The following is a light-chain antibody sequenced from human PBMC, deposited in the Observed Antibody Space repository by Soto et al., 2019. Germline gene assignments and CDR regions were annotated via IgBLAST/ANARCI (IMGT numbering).Light chain of an antibody. CDR2: DAS. V-gene: IGKV3-11*01. J-gene: IGKJ1*01. Sequence: EIELTQSPSTLSSSLGDRVTLSCRASQSISSCLAWYQQKPGQAPRLLIYDASNRATGIPARFSGSGSGTDFTLTISSLEPEDVSVSYCQQRSNWPPVTFGQGTKVEIK. CDR1: QSISSC. CDR3: QQRSNWPPVT.